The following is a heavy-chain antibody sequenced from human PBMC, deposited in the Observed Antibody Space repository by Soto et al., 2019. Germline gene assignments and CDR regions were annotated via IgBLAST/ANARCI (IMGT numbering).Heavy chain of an antibody. CDR3: AGVPAANGHYGMDV. V-gene: IGHV3-48*01. CDR2: ISSSSSTI. CDR1: GFTFSSYS. J-gene: IGHJ6*02. D-gene: IGHD2-2*01. Sequence: EVQLVESGGGLVQPGGSLRLSCAASGFTFSSYSMNWVRQAPGKGLEWVSYISSSSSTIYYADSVKGRFTISRDNAKNSLYLQMNSLRAEDTAVYYCAGVPAANGHYGMDVWGQGTTVTVSS.